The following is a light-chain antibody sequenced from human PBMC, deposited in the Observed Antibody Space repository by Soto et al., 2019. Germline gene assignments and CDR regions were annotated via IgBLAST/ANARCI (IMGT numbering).Light chain of an antibody. CDR2: DAS. CDR3: HQYVILPLT. Sequence: DIQMTQSPSSLSASVGDRVTITCQASQDIRNYLTWYQQKPGKAPKLLIYDASNLETGVPSRFSGSGSGTDFTFTISSLQPEDIATYFCHQYVILPLTFGGGTRVEIK. V-gene: IGKV1-33*01. J-gene: IGKJ4*01. CDR1: QDIRNY.